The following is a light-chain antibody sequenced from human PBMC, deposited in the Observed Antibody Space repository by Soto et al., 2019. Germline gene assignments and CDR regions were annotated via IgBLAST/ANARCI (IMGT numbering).Light chain of an antibody. V-gene: IGLV2-14*01. CDR2: EVS. Sequence: QSALTQPASVSGSPGHSITISCTGTSSDVGGYNYVSWYQQHPGKDPKLMIYEVSNRPSGVSNRFSGSKSGNTASLTISGLQAEDEADYYCTSYTSSSTDADVVFGGGTKLTVL. J-gene: IGLJ2*01. CDR1: SSDVGGYNY. CDR3: TSYTSSSTDADVV.